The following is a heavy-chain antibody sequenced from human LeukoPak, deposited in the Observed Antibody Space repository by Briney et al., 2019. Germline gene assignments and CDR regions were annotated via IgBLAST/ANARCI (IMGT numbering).Heavy chain of an antibody. Sequence: PGGSLRLSCAASGFTFSSYGMHWVRQAPGKGLEWVAVISYDGSNKYYADSVKGRFTISRDNSKNTLYLQMNSLRAEDTAVYYCARVAVAGSVSGAFDIWGQGTMVTVSS. D-gene: IGHD6-19*01. CDR1: GFTFSSYG. V-gene: IGHV3-30*03. CDR3: ARVAVAGSVSGAFDI. CDR2: ISYDGSNK. J-gene: IGHJ3*02.